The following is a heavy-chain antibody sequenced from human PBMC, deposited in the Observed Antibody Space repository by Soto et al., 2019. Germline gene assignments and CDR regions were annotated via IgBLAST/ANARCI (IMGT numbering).Heavy chain of an antibody. J-gene: IGHJ5*02. Sequence: EVQLLESGGGWLQPGGSLRLSCAASGFTFSSYAMNWVRQAPGKGLEWVSGITGSGAGSYYSDSVKGRFTISRDNSKNTLYRQMNSLGAEDTAVYYCAKAYSNSWPNDWFDPWGQGTLVTVSS. CDR3: AKAYSNSWPNDWFDP. D-gene: IGHD6-13*01. CDR2: ITGSGAGS. V-gene: IGHV3-23*01. CDR1: GFTFSSYA.